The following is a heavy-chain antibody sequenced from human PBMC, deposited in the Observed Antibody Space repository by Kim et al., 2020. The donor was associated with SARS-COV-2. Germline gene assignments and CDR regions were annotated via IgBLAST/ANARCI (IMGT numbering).Heavy chain of an antibody. Sequence: GGSLRLSCTVSGFNFNSYSMNWVRQAPGKGLEWVSYISSSSTTVYYAGSVRGRFTISRDNAKNSLFLQMNSLRGDDTAVYYCARCPLSMTMVRGMITTTLFDYYNMDAGGQGTTVTVSS. CDR1: GFNFNSYS. CDR2: ISSSSTTV. D-gene: IGHD3-10*01. J-gene: IGHJ6*02. CDR3: ARCPLSMTMVRGMITTTLFDYYNMDA. V-gene: IGHV3-48*01.